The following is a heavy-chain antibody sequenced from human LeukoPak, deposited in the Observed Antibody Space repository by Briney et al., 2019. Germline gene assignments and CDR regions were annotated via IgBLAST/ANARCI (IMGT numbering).Heavy chain of an antibody. Sequence: GGSLKISCEGSGYIFRNYWIGWVRRLPGKGLEWMGIIYPGDYETRYSPSFQGLVTISVDKSISTAYLQWSSLKASDTAMYYCAIPPGYCGNDCSFDHWGQGTLVTVSS. CDR1: GYIFRNYW. D-gene: IGHD2-21*02. J-gene: IGHJ4*02. CDR3: AIPPGYCGNDCSFDH. V-gene: IGHV5-51*01. CDR2: IYPGDYET.